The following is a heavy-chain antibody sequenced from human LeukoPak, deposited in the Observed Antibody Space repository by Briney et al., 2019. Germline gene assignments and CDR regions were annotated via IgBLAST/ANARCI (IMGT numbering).Heavy chain of an antibody. D-gene: IGHD6-6*01. J-gene: IGHJ4*02. CDR2: IYYSGST. V-gene: IGHV4-39*01. Sequence: PSETLSLTCTVSGGSISSSSYYWGWIRQPPGKGLEWIGSIYYSGSTYYNPYLKSRVTISVDTSKNQFSLKLSSVTAADTAVYYCAIGGDSSSSSIDYWGQGTLVTVSS. CDR3: AIGGDSSSSSIDY. CDR1: GGSISSSSYY.